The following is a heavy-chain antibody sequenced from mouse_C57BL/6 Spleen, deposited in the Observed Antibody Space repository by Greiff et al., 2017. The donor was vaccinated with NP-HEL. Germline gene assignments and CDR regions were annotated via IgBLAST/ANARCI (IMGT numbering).Heavy chain of an antibody. CDR2: INPNYGTT. Sequence: VQLQQSGPELVKPGASVKISCKASGYSFTDSNMNWVKQSNGKSLEWIGVINPNYGTTSSNQKFKGKATWTLDQSSSTADKQLNRLASEDSAVYYCARGRDYHAFYYAMDYWGQGTSVTVSS. CDR3: ARGRDYHAFYYAMDY. V-gene: IGHV1-39*01. CDR1: GYSFTDSN. D-gene: IGHD2-4*01. J-gene: IGHJ4*01.